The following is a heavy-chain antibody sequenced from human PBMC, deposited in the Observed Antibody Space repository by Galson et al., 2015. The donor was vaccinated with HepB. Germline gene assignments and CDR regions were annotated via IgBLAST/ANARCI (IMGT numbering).Heavy chain of an antibody. V-gene: IGHV1-2*06. CDR2: INPNSGGT. J-gene: IGHJ4*02. CDR1: GYTFTGYY. D-gene: IGHD2/OR15-2a*01. Sequence: SVKVSCKASGYTFTGYYMHWVRQAPGQGLEWMGRINPNSGGTNYAQKFQGRVTMTRDTSISTAYMELSRLRSDDTAVYYCARGNSILVWAEAFDYWGQGTLVTVSS. CDR3: ARGNSILVWAEAFDY.